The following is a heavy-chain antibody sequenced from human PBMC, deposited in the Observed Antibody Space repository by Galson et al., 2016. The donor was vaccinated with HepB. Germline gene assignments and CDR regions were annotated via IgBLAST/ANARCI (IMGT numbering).Heavy chain of an antibody. CDR2: IGSSTSYI. J-gene: IGHJ4*02. Sequence: SLRLSCAASGVTFSNYNMNWVRQAPGKGLEWVSSIGSSTSYIYYADSVKGRFTISRDSAKNSLYLQMNSLRAEDTAVYYCVYYYGSGSYYKRDYWGQGTLVTVSS. CDR1: GVTFSNYN. V-gene: IGHV3-21*01. CDR3: VYYYGSGSYYKRDY. D-gene: IGHD3-10*01.